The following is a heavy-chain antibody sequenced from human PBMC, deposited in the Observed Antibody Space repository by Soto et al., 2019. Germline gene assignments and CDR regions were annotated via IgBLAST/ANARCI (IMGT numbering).Heavy chain of an antibody. CDR2: ISNSGTT. J-gene: IGHJ4*02. Sequence: SETLSLTCTVSGVSISSSYWGWIRQSPGKGLEWIGYISNSGTTNFNSALSSRAIMSVDTSNNQFSLKLSSVTAADTAVYYCASGLDTPTDYWGQGTLVTVSS. CDR3: ASGLDTPTDY. V-gene: IGHV4-59*01. CDR1: GVSISSSY.